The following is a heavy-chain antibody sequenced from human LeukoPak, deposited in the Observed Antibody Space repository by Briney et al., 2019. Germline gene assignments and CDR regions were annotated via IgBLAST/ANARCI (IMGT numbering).Heavy chain of an antibody. J-gene: IGHJ1*01. V-gene: IGHV1-18*01. CDR2: ISAYNGNT. D-gene: IGHD6-13*01. CDR1: GYTFTSYG. CDR3: ARAGTRQQLVAEYFQH. Sequence: ASVKVSCKASGYTFTSYGISWVRQAPGQGLEWMGWISAYNGNTNYAQKLQGRVTMTTDTSTSTAYMELRSLRSDDTAVYYCARAGTRQQLVAEYFQHWGQGTLVTVSS.